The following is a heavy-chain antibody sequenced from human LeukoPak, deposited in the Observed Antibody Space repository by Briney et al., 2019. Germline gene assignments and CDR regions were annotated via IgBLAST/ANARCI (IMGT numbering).Heavy chain of an antibody. Sequence: PGGSLRLSFAASGFTFSSYEINWVRQAPGKGLEWVSYISSSGSTIYYADSVKGRFTISRDNAKNSLYLQMHSLRAEDTAVYYCARSRQWLVLADYWGQGTLVTVSS. V-gene: IGHV3-48*03. CDR3: ARSRQWLVLADY. CDR2: ISSSGSTI. CDR1: GFTFSSYE. D-gene: IGHD6-19*01. J-gene: IGHJ4*02.